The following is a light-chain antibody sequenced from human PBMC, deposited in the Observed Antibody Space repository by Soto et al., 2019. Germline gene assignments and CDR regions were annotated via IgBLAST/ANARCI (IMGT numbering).Light chain of an antibody. Sequence: EIELTQSPGTLSLSPGERATLSCRASQSVSSSYLAWYQQKHGQAPRLLIYGASSRATGIPDRFSGSGAGTDFTLTISRLEPEDFAVYYCQQYGSSPYTFGQGTKLEIK. CDR3: QQYGSSPYT. CDR2: GAS. J-gene: IGKJ2*01. CDR1: QSVSSSY. V-gene: IGKV3-20*01.